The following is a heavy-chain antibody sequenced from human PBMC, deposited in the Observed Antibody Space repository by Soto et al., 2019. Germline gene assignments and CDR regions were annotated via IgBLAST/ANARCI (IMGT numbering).Heavy chain of an antibody. CDR1: GGSISSGGSY. CDR2: IYYSGST. J-gene: IGHJ5*02. V-gene: IGHV4-31*03. Sequence: QVQLQESGPGLVKPSQTLSLTCTVSGGSISSGGSYWGWIRQHPGKGLEWIGYIYYSGSTFYNPSLKGRVTISVDTSKNQFSLKLSSVTAAGTAVYYCARSINPWGQGTLVTVSS. D-gene: IGHD3-10*01. CDR3: ARSINP.